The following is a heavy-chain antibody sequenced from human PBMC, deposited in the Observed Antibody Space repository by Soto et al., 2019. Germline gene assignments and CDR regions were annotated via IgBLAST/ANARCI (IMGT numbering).Heavy chain of an antibody. Sequence: EVKFLESGGGLVQPGGSLRLSCKTSGFIFSEYTMSWVRQAPGKGMEWVSAIYSGGTAFYADSVRGRFTISRDNSATTVDLQMNSLRVEDSAIYYCAKDRQPDTSWAYDYWGLGTLVTVSS. CDR2: IYSGGTA. CDR1: GFIFSEYT. CDR3: AKDRQPDTSWAYDY. V-gene: IGHV3-23*01. J-gene: IGHJ4*02. D-gene: IGHD2-2*01.